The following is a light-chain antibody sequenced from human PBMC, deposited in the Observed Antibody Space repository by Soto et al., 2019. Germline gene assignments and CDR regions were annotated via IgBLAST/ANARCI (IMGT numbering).Light chain of an antibody. Sequence: QSALTQPASVSGSPGQSITISCTGTSSDVGGYNYVSWYQQHPGKAPKLMIYDVSNRPSGVSNRFSGSKSGNTASLTISGLQAEDEADYYCSSYTCSSTRVFATGTKVTVL. V-gene: IGLV2-14*01. CDR2: DVS. J-gene: IGLJ1*01. CDR3: SSYTCSSTRV. CDR1: SSDVGGYNY.